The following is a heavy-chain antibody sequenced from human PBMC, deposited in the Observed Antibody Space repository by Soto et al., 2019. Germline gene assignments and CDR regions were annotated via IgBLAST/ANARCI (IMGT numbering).Heavy chain of an antibody. CDR2: IYYSGST. D-gene: IGHD2-2*01. CDR1: GGSISSGDYY. CDR3: ARTQVSTSCPGH. Sequence: PSETLSLTCTVSGGSISSGDYYWSWIRQPPGKGLEWIGYIYYSGSTYYNPSLKSRVTISVDTSKNQFSLKLSSVTAADTAVYYCARTQVSTSCPGHWGQGTLVTVSS. J-gene: IGHJ4*02. V-gene: IGHV4-30-4*01.